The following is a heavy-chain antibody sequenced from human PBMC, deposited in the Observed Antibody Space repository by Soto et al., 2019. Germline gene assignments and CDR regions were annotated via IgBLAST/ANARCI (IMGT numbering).Heavy chain of an antibody. J-gene: IGHJ4*02. V-gene: IGHV3-33*01. CDR2: IWYDGSNK. Sequence: GGPLRLPCAASGFTFSSYGMHWVRQAPGKGLEWVAVIWYDGSNKYYADSVKGRFTISRDNSKNTLYLQMNSLRAEDTAVYYCARDPNRLAAAAFDYWGQGTLVTVSS. D-gene: IGHD6-13*01. CDR1: GFTFSSYG. CDR3: ARDPNRLAAAAFDY.